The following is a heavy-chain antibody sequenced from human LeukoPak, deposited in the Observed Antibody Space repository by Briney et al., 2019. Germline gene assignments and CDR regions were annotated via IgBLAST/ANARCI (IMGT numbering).Heavy chain of an antibody. V-gene: IGHV3-33*01. CDR2: IWYDGSNK. D-gene: IGHD2-2*02. Sequence: GGSLRLSCAASGFTFSSYGMHWVRQAPGKGLEWVAVIWYDGSNKYYADSVKGRFTISRDNSKNTLYLQMNSLRAEDTAVYYCASVVVPAAIWSGYYYYGMDVWGQGTTVTVSS. CDR3: ASVVVPAAIWSGYYYYGMDV. J-gene: IGHJ6*02. CDR1: GFTFSSYG.